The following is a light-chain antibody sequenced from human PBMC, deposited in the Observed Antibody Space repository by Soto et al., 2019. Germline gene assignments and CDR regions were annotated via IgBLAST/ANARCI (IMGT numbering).Light chain of an antibody. V-gene: IGKV2-28*01. J-gene: IGKJ2*01. CDR1: QSLLHSNGYNY. CDR2: LGS. Sequence: DIVMTQSPLSLPVTPGEPASISCRSSQSLLHSNGYNYLDWYLQKPGQSPQILIHLGSYRASGVTDRFSASGSGTDFTLKTSVVEAEHVGVYYCLQALQTPYTFGQRTKLEIQ. CDR3: LQALQTPYT.